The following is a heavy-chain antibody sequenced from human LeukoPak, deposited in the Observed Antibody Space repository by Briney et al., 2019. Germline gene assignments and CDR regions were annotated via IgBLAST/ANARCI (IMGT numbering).Heavy chain of an antibody. CDR3: ARQGVTMIVVVRHYFDY. Sequence: GSLRLSCAASGFTFSSYAMHWVRLAPGKGLEWVAVISYDGSNKYYADSVKGRFTISRDNSKNTLYLQMNSLRAEDTAVYYCARQGVTMIVVVRHYFDYWGQGTLVTVSS. J-gene: IGHJ4*02. CDR1: GFTFSSYA. CDR2: ISYDGSNK. V-gene: IGHV3-30*01. D-gene: IGHD3-22*01.